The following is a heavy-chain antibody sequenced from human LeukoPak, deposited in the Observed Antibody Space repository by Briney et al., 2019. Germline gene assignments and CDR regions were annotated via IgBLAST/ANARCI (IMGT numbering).Heavy chain of an antibody. CDR2: ISAYNGNT. CDR1: GYTFTSYG. Sequence: ASVKVSCKASGYTFTSYGISWLRQAPGQGLEWMGWISAYNGNTNYAQKLQGRVTMTTDTSTSTAYMELRSLRSDDTAVYYCASTLRFLEWLRYWGQGTLVTVSS. V-gene: IGHV1-18*01. J-gene: IGHJ4*02. CDR3: ASTLRFLEWLRY. D-gene: IGHD3-3*01.